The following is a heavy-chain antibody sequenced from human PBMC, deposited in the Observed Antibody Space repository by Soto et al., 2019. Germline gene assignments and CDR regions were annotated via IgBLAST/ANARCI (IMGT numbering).Heavy chain of an antibody. V-gene: IGHV3-21*01. Sequence: PGGSLRLSCAASGFTFSSYSMNWVRQAPGKGLEWVSSISSSSNYIYYADSVKGRFTISRDNAKNSLYLQMNSLTAADTAVYYCARLRGYCTFSGCNGGYAMDVWGRGTTVTVSS. CDR1: GFTFSSYS. J-gene: IGHJ6*02. CDR2: ISSSSNYI. CDR3: ARLRGYCTFSGCNGGYAMDV. D-gene: IGHD5-12*01.